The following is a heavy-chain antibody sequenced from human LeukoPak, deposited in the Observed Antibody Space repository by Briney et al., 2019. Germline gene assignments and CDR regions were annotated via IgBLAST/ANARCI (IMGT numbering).Heavy chain of an antibody. CDR1: GFTFSRYG. D-gene: IGHD4-11*01. Sequence: GRSLRLSCAASGFTFSRYGMNWVRQAPGKGLEWVAVISHDGGNEYYADSVKGRFTISRDNSKNTLYLQMDSLRAEDTAVYYCAKDSSTSNPYYGLDVWGQGTTVTVSS. V-gene: IGHV3-30-3*01. CDR3: AKDSSTSNPYYGLDV. CDR2: ISHDGGNE. J-gene: IGHJ6*02.